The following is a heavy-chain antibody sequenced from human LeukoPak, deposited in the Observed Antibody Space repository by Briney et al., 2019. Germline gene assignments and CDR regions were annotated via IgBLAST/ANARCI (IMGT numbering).Heavy chain of an antibody. D-gene: IGHD3-16*01. V-gene: IGHV3-74*01. J-gene: IGHJ4*02. CDR2: IEGDGSAT. CDR1: GFTFSTYW. Sequence: GGSLRLSCAASGFTFSTYWMHWVRQAPGKGLVWVSRIEGDGSATSYADSVKGRFTISRDNAKNTLFLQMNSLTAEDTAVYYCARTNVGAYFADWGQGTLLTVSS. CDR3: ARTNVGAYFAD.